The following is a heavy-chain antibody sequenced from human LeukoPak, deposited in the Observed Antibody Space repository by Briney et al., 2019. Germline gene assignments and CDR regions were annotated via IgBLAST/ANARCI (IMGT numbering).Heavy chain of an antibody. D-gene: IGHD4-17*01. CDR1: GFTFSSYA. V-gene: IGHV3-23*01. Sequence: GGSLRLSCAASGFTFSSYAMCWVRQAPGKGLEWVSAISGSGGSTYYADSVKGRFTISRDNSKNTLYLQMNSLRAEDTAVYYCAKEPPVNPLYYYYYGMVVWGQGTTVTVSS. CDR3: AKEPPVNPLYYYYYGMVV. CDR2: ISGSGGST. J-gene: IGHJ6*02.